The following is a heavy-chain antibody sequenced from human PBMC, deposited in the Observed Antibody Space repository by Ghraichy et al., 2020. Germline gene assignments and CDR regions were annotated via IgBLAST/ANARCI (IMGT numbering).Heavy chain of an antibody. Sequence: ASVKVSCKASGYTFFAYGISWVRQAPGQGLEWMGWISADNGKSKYAQRFQDRVTLTTDTSTSTAYMELTSLRSDDTAVYFCVRDGQWLATHVFDYWGQGTLVTVSS. J-gene: IGHJ4*02. V-gene: IGHV1-18*04. CDR3: VRDGQWLATHVFDY. CDR2: ISADNGKS. CDR1: GYTFFAYG. D-gene: IGHD6-19*01.